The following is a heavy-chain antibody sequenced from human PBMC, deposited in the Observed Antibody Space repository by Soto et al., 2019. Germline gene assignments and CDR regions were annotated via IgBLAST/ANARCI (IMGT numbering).Heavy chain of an antibody. CDR1: GLTFRTYA. V-gene: IGHV3-23*01. Sequence: GGAARLSCAASGLTFRTYAMNWVRQAPGKGLEWISAISGSGSFTHYADSVRGRFTISRDNSQNQLYLQMNNLRGDDTAMYYCPKIQTGWGTSTLVYRGPGIPVTVSS. D-gene: IGHD1-7*01. J-gene: IGHJ4*02. CDR3: PKIQTGWGTSTLVY. CDR2: ISGSGSFT.